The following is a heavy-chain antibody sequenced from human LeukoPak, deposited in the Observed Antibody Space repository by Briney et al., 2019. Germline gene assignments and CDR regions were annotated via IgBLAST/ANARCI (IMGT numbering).Heavy chain of an antibody. V-gene: IGHV1-2*02. Sequence: VASVKVSCKASGYTFTDYYMHWVRQAPGQGLEWMGWITPNSGATKYAQKFRGRVSMTRGTSINTAYMELSRLRSDDTAIYYCARVSRFYYDSSGDFDYWGQGTLVTVPS. CDR3: ARVSRFYYDSSGDFDY. D-gene: IGHD3-22*01. CDR2: ITPNSGAT. CDR1: GYTFTDYY. J-gene: IGHJ4*02.